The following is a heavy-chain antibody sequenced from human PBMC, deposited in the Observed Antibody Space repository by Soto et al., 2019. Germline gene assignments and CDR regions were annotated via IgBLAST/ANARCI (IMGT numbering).Heavy chain of an antibody. CDR3: ARQIAARPIDY. D-gene: IGHD6-6*01. Sequence: PSETLSLTCTVSGGSISSSSYYWGWIRQPPGKGLEWIGSIYYSGSTYYNPSLKSRVTISVDTSKNQFSLKLSSVTAADTAVYYCARQIAARPIDYWGQGTLVTVSS. CDR1: GGSISSSSYY. J-gene: IGHJ4*02. CDR2: IYYSGST. V-gene: IGHV4-39*01.